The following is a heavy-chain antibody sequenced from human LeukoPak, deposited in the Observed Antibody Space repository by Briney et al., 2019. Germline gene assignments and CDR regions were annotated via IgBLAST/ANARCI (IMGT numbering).Heavy chain of an antibody. CDR1: GGSISSGDYY. V-gene: IGHV4-30-4*08. CDR3: ARDQAGQPGY. Sequence: SETLSLTCTVSGGSISSGDYYWSWIRQPPGKGLEWIGYIYYSGSTYYNPSLKSRVTISVDTSKNQLSLKLSSVTAADTAVYYCARDQAGQPGYWGQGTLVTVSS. D-gene: IGHD1-14*01. J-gene: IGHJ4*02. CDR2: IYYSGST.